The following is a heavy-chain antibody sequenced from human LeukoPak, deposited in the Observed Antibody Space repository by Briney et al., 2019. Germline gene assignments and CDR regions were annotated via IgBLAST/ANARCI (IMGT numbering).Heavy chain of an antibody. D-gene: IGHD3-10*01. Sequence: GGSLRLSCAASGFSFTNYWMSWVRQAPGKGLEWVANIKQDESEKYHVDSVKGRFTISRDNAKNSLYLQMNSLRAEDTAVYYCARDRAGSYWGQGTLVTVSS. CDR1: GFSFTNYW. CDR2: IKQDESEK. V-gene: IGHV3-7*01. CDR3: ARDRAGSY. J-gene: IGHJ4*02.